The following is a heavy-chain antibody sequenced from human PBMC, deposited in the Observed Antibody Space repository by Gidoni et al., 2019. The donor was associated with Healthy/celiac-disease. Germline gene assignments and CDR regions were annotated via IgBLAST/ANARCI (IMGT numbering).Heavy chain of an antibody. Sequence: QLQLQESGPGLVKPSETLSLTCTVSGGSISSSSYYWGWIRQPPGKGLEWIGSIYYSGSTYYNPSLKSRVTISVDTSKNQFSLKLSSVTAADTAVYYCASYVLLWFGETPRDPLFDYWGQGTLVTVSS. J-gene: IGHJ4*02. CDR2: IYYSGST. D-gene: IGHD3-10*01. CDR1: GGSISSSSYY. CDR3: ASYVLLWFGETPRDPLFDY. V-gene: IGHV4-39*01.